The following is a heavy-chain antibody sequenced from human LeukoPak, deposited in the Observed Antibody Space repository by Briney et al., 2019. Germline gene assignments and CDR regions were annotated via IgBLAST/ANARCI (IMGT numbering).Heavy chain of an antibody. J-gene: IGHJ4*02. CDR3: ACLSVSHNNYFDY. CDR2: LSYSGGT. D-gene: IGHD5/OR15-5a*01. Sequence: PSETLSLTCTVSGASIDTYYWTWIRQPPGKGLELIGDLSYSGGTSYSPSLKSRVTISADTSANQVSLRLTSVTAPDTAIYFCACLSVSHNNYFDYWGQGTLVTVSS. V-gene: IGHV4-59*08. CDR1: GASIDTYY.